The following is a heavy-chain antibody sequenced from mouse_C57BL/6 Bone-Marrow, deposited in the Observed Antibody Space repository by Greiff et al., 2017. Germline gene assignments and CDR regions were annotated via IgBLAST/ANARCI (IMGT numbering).Heavy chain of an antibody. D-gene: IGHD2-2*01. CDR3: ARRGVTTHYYAMDY. V-gene: IGHV5-6*02. CDR1: GFTFSSYG. CDR2: ISSGGSYT. Sequence: EVKLVESGGDLVKPGGSLKLSCAASGFTFSSYGMSWVRQTPDKRLEWVATISSGGSYTYYPDSVKGRFTISRDNAKNTLYLQMSRLKSEDTAMYYCARRGVTTHYYAMDYWGQGTSVTVSS. J-gene: IGHJ4*01.